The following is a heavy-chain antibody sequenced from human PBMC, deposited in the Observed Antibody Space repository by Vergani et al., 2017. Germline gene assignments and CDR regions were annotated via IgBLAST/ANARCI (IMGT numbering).Heavy chain of an antibody. V-gene: IGHV1-69*18. J-gene: IGHJ5*02. CDR3: ARDNPQYGMLSGYYGALLNWFDP. CDR1: GGTFSSYA. CDR2: IIPIFGTA. D-gene: IGHD3-9*01. Sequence: QVQLVQSGAEVKKPGASVKVSCKASGGTFSSYAISWVRQAPRQGLEWMGRIIPIFGTANYAQKFQGRVTITADESTSTADMALSSLRSEDTAVYYCARDNPQYGMLSGYYGALLNWFDPWGQGTLVTVSS.